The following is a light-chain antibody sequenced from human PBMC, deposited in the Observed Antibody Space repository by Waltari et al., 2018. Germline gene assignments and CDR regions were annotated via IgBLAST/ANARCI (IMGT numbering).Light chain of an antibody. J-gene: IGLJ2*01. CDR1: SSDVGAYNY. Sequence: QSALTQPPSASGSPGQSVTISCTGTSSDVGAYNYVSWYQQHPGKAPKLMISEVSKRPSGVPDRFSGSKSGNTAPLTVSGLQSEDEADYYCSSYGGSNTVVFGGGTKLTVL. CDR2: EVS. V-gene: IGLV2-8*01. CDR3: SSYGGSNTVV.